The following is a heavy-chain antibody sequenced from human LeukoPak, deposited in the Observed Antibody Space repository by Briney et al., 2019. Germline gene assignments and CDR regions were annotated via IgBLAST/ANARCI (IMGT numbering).Heavy chain of an antibody. Sequence: GGSLRLSCVASGFTFRIYGMNWVRQAPGKEPEWVSYTSHTSDSILYADSVKGRFTMSRDNAKKSLYLQMNSLRAEDSAVDYCARATRNGYDYWGQGTLVTVSS. V-gene: IGHV3-48*01. CDR2: TSHTSDSI. D-gene: IGHD5-24*01. J-gene: IGHJ4*02. CDR1: GFTFRIYG. CDR3: ARATRNGYDY.